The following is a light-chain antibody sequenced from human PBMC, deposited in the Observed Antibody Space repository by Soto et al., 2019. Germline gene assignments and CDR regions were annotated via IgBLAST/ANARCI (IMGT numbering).Light chain of an antibody. Sequence: EIVMTQSPATLSVSPGERATLSCRASQSVSSNLAWYQQKPGQAPRLLIYDASTRATGIPARFTVSGSWTEFTLTISSLQSEDFAVYYCQQYNNWPPWTFGQGTKVEIK. J-gene: IGKJ1*01. CDR2: DAS. V-gene: IGKV3-15*01. CDR1: QSVSSN. CDR3: QQYNNWPPWT.